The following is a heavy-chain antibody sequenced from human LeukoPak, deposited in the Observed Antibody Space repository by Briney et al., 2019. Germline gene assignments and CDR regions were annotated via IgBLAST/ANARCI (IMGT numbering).Heavy chain of an antibody. D-gene: IGHD2-2*01. CDR1: GGSFSGYY. CDR3: ARYKGRYCSSTSCPSDAFDI. Sequence: SETLSLTCAVYGGSFSGYYWSWIRQPPGKGLEWIGYIYYSGSTYYNPSLKSRVTISVDTSKNQFSLKLSSVTAADTAVYYCARYKGRYCSSTSCPSDAFDIWGQGTMVTVSS. J-gene: IGHJ3*02. CDR2: IYYSGST. V-gene: IGHV4-30-4*08.